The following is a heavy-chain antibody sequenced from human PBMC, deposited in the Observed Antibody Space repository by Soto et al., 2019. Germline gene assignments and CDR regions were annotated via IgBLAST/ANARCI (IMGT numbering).Heavy chain of an antibody. CDR1: GGSISSSNW. Sequence: QVQLQESGPGLVKPSGTLSLTCAVSGGSISSSNWWSWVRQPPGKGLEWIGEIYHSGSTSFNPSLKSRVTISVDKSENQFSLKLSSVTAADTAVYYCARSTRSGTTFDYWGQGTLVTVSS. CDR3: ARSTRSGTTFDY. V-gene: IGHV4-4*02. CDR2: IYHSGST. D-gene: IGHD4-17*01. J-gene: IGHJ4*02.